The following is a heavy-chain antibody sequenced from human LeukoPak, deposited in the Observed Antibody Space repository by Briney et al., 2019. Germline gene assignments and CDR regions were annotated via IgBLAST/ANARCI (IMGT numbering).Heavy chain of an antibody. CDR2: TYSGGST. J-gene: IGHJ6*02. V-gene: IGHV3-53*01. CDR1: GFAVSSNY. CDR3: ARVGRYYGMDV. Sequence: GGSLRLSCAASGFAVSSNYMSWVRQAPGKGLEWVSITYSGGSTYYADSVKGRFTISRENAKNSLYLQMNSLRAGDTAVYYCARVGRYYGMDVWGQGTTVTVS.